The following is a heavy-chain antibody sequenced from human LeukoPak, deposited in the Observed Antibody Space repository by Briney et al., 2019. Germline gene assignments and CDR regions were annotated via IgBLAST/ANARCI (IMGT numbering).Heavy chain of an antibody. J-gene: IGHJ5*02. CDR2: IYYSGST. CDR3: ARVVVAATPEGWFDP. D-gene: IGHD2-15*01. Sequence: SETLSLTCTVSGDSISSSSYYWGWIRQPPGKGLEWIGSIYYSGSTYYNPSLKSRVTISVDTSKNQFSLKLSSVIAADTAVYYCARVVVAATPEGWFDPWGQGTLVTVSP. V-gene: IGHV4-39*01. CDR1: GDSISSSSYY.